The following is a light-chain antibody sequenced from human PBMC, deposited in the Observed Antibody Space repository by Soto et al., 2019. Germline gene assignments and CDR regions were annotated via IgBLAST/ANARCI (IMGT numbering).Light chain of an antibody. CDR3: QQLNKYPST. CDR1: QGISSY. J-gene: IGKJ4*01. V-gene: IGKV1-8*01. CDR2: AAS. Sequence: SPSSLSSSTGDRVTLTSRASQGISSYLAWYQQKPGKAPKLLIYAASTLQSGVPSRFSGSGSGTDFTLTISCLQSEDFATYYCQQLNKYPSTFGGGTKVDIK.